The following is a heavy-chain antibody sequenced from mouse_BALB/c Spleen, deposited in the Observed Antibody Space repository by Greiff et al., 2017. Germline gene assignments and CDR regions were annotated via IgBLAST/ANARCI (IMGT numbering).Heavy chain of an antibody. V-gene: IGHV1S81*02. CDR3: TRAYCNYPYWYIDV. CDR1: GYTFTSYY. Sequence: QVQLQQSGAELVKPGASVKLSCKASGYTFTSYYMYWVKQRPGQGLEWIGEINPSNGGTNFNEKFKSKATLTGDKSSSTAYMQLSSLTSEDSAVFYCTRAYCNYPYWYIDVWGAGTTVTVSS. D-gene: IGHD2-10*02. J-gene: IGHJ1*01. CDR2: INPSNGGT.